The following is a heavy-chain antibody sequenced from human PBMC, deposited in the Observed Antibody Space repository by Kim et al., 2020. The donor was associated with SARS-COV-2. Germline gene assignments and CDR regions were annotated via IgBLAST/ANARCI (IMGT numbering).Heavy chain of an antibody. CDR2: ISYDGSNK. V-gene: IGHV3-30*04. CDR1: GFTFSSYA. J-gene: IGHJ4*02. Sequence: GGSLRLSCAASGFTFSSYAMHWVRQAPGKGLEWVAVISYDGSNKYYADSVKGRFTISRDNSKNTLYLQMNSLRAEDTAVYYCARPNLSIAAELGVYWGQGTLVTVSS. CDR3: ARPNLSIAAELGVY. D-gene: IGHD6-13*01.